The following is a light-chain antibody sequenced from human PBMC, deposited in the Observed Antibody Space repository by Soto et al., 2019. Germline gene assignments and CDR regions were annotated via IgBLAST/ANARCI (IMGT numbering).Light chain of an antibody. CDR1: QTINNW. CDR2: KVS. CDR3: QEYDTSFTWT. V-gene: IGKV1-5*03. J-gene: IGKJ1*01. Sequence: DIQMTQSPSTLSASIGDTVTITWRASQTINNWLAWYQQKPGQAPKVLIHKVSTLESGVPARFSGSGSGTDFTLTISNLQPDDFATYYCQEYDTSFTWTFGQGTRVELK.